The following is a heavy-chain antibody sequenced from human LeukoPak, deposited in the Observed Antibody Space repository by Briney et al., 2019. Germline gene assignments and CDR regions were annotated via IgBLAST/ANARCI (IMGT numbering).Heavy chain of an antibody. CDR1: GFTFSDYY. Sequence: PGGSLRLSCAASGFTFSDYYMSWVRQAPGKGLECVSVIYSGGSTSYADSVKGRFTISRDNSKNTLYLHMNSLRAEDTAVYYCARLTGPIGPWGQGTLVTVSS. CDR3: ARLTGPIGP. V-gene: IGHV3-53*01. CDR2: IYSGGST. D-gene: IGHD3-10*01. J-gene: IGHJ5*02.